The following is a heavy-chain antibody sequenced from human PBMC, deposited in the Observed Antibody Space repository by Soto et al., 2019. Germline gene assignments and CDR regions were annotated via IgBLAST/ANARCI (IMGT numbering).Heavy chain of an antibody. CDR1: GFTVSSSY. CDR3: ARDMGDPTVVAGDVLRAFDI. CDR2: IYSADTT. J-gene: IGHJ3*02. Sequence: EVQLVDSGGGLVQLGGSLRLSCTASGFTVSSSYMSWVRQAPGKALEWVSMIYSADTTYYADSVKGLFTISRHNSYNTLFLQMNSRSPDDTAMYYCARDMGDPTVVAGDVLRAFDIWGQGTMVTVSS. D-gene: IGHD4-4*01. V-gene: IGHV3-53*04.